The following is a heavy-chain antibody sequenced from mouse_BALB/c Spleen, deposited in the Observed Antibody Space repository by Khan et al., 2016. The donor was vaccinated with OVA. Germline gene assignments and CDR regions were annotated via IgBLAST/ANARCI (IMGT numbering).Heavy chain of an antibody. CDR3: ARDRIDY. CDR1: GYTFTSYW. V-gene: IGHV1-7*01. J-gene: IGHJ2*01. CDR2: INPTSGYT. Sequence: LVESGAELAKPGASVKMSCTASGYTFTSYWMHWIKQRPGQGLEWIGYINPTSGYTDYNQKFKDKATLTADKSSSTAYMQLSSLTSDDSAVYYCARDRIDYWGQGTALTVSS.